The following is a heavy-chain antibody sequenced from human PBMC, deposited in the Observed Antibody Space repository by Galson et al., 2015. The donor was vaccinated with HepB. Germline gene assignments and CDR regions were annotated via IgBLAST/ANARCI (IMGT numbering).Heavy chain of an antibody. V-gene: IGHV3-33*01. J-gene: IGHJ6*02. CDR1: GFTFSSYG. D-gene: IGHD1-26*01. CDR2: IWYDGSNK. Sequence: SLRLSCAASGFTFSSYGMHWVRQAPGKGLEWVAVIWYDGSNKYYADSVKGRFTISRDNSKNTLYLQMNSLRAEDTAVYYCARVAYSGSYFWVDYYYGMDVWGQGTTVTVSS. CDR3: ARVAYSGSYFWVDYYYGMDV.